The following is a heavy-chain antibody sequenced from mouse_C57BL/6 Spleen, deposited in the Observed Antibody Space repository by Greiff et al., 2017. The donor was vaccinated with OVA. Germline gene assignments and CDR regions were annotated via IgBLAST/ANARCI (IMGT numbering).Heavy chain of an antibody. J-gene: IGHJ2*01. D-gene: IGHD1-1*01. V-gene: IGHV1-7*01. Sequence: VQLQQSGAELAKPGASVKLSCKASGYTFTSYWMHWVKQRPGQGLEWIGYINPSSGYTKYNQKFKDKATLTADKSSSTAYMQLSSLTYEDAAVYYCARRSTVVEGRGYFDYWGQGTTLTVSS. CDR2: INPSSGYT. CDR3: ARRSTVVEGRGYFDY. CDR1: GYTFTSYW.